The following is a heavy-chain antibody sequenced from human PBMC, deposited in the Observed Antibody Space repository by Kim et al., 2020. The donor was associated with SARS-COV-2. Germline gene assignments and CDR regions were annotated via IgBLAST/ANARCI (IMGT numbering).Heavy chain of an antibody. V-gene: IGHV4-39*01. CDR3: ARHLRNWYFDL. Sequence: TNYNPSLKGRVTISVDTSKKQFSLRLSSVTAADAAVYYCARHLRNWYFDLWGRGTLVTVSS. J-gene: IGHJ2*01. CDR2: T.